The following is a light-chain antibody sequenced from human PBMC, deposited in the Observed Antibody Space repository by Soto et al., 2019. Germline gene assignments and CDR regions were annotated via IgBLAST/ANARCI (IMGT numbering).Light chain of an antibody. Sequence: QSVLTQPPSVSGAPGQRVTISCTGNSSNLGAGYDVHWYRQLPGAAPKLVIFGNRNRPSGVPERFSGSKSGTSASLAITGLQGEDEADYYCQAYDYSWPASVFGGGTKLTVL. CDR1: SSNLGAGYD. J-gene: IGLJ3*02. V-gene: IGLV1-40*01. CDR2: GNR. CDR3: QAYDYSWPASV.